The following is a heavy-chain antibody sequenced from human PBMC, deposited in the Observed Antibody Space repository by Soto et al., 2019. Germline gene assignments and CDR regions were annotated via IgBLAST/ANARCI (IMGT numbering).Heavy chain of an antibody. J-gene: IGHJ5*02. CDR3: ARALFYYDRSRHPSPNWFDP. CDR2: ISAYNDNT. CDR1: GYTFTSYG. D-gene: IGHD3-22*01. Sequence: ASVKVSCKASGYTFTSYGISWVRQAPGQGLEWMGWISAYNDNTNYAQKLQGRVTMTTDTSTSTAYMELRRLRSDDTAVYYCARALFYYDRSRHPSPNWFDPWGQGTLVTVSS. V-gene: IGHV1-18*04.